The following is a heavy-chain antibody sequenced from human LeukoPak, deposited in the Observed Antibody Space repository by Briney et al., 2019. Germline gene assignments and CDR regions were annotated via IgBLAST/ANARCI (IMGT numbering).Heavy chain of an antibody. CDR2: INHSGST. CDR1: GGSFSGYY. Sequence: SETLSLTCAVYGGSFSGYYWSWIRQPPGKGLEWIGEINHSGSTNYNPSLKSRVTISVDTSKNQFSLKLSSVTAADTAVYYWARGGGYYYGSGSSAWFDPWGQGTLVTVSS. CDR3: ARGGGYYYGSGSSAWFDP. D-gene: IGHD3-10*01. J-gene: IGHJ5*02. V-gene: IGHV4-34*01.